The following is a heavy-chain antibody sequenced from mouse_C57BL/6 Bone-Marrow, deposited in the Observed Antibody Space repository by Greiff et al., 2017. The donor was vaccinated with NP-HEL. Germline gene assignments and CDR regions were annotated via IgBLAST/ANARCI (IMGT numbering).Heavy chain of an antibody. J-gene: IGHJ1*03. CDR2: IYPRSGNT. CDR1: GYTFTSYG. D-gene: IGHD1-1*01. CDR3: ARGPPSYYYGSSYWWYFDV. Sequence: VMLVESGAELARPGASVKLSCKASGYTFTSYGISWVKQRTGQGLEWIGEIYPRSGNTYYNEKFKGKATLTADKSSSTAYMELRSLTSEDSAVYFCARGPPSYYYGSSYWWYFDVWGTGTTVTVSS. V-gene: IGHV1-81*01.